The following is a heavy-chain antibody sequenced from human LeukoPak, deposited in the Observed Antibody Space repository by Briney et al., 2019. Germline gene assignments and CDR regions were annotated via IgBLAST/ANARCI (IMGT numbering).Heavy chain of an antibody. CDR2: ISYDGSNK. Sequence: GGSLRLSCAASGFTFSSYAMHWVRQAPGKGLEWVAVISYDGSNKYYADSVKGRFTISRDNSKNTLYLQMNSLRAEDTAVYYCARDRQGTAMVYLDYWGQGTLVTVSS. CDR1: GFTFSSYA. CDR3: ARDRQGTAMVYLDY. D-gene: IGHD5-18*01. V-gene: IGHV3-30-3*01. J-gene: IGHJ4*02.